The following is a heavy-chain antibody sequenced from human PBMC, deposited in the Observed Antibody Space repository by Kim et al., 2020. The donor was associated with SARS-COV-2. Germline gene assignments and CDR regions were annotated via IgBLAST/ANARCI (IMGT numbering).Heavy chain of an antibody. D-gene: IGHD3-22*01. CDR2: ISSSSSTI. V-gene: IGHV3-48*02. Sequence: GGSLRLSCAASGFTFSSYSMNWVRQAPGKGLEWVSYISSSSSTIYYADSVKGRFTISRDNAKNSLYLQMNSLRDEDTAVYYCAREVPVRPLVWYDSSGSNFDYWGQGTLVTVSS. CDR1: GFTFSSYS. J-gene: IGHJ4*02. CDR3: AREVPVRPLVWYDSSGSNFDY.